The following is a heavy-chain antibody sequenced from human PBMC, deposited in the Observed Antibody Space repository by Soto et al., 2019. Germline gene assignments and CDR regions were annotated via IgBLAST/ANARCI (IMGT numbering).Heavy chain of an antibody. CDR2: IYSGGST. CDR1: GFTVSSNY. V-gene: IGHV3-53*02. J-gene: IGHJ6*02. CDR3: AREQIVVTDYYYGMDV. D-gene: IGHD3-22*01. Sequence: EVQLVETGGGLIQPGGSLRLSCAASGFTVSSNYMNWVRQAPGKGLEWVSVIYSGGSTYYADSVKGRFTISRDNSKNTLYLQMNSLRAEDTAVYYCAREQIVVTDYYYGMDVWGQGTTVTVSS.